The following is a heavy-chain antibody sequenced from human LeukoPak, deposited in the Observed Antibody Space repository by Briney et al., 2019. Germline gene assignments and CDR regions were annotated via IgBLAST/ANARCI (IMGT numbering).Heavy chain of an antibody. CDR2: ISYDGSNK. Sequence: GGSLRLSCAVSGITFSSFWMSWVHQAPGKGLEWVAVISYDGSNKYYADSVKGRFTISRDNSKNTLYLQMNSLRAEDTAVYYCARDQFPKSQYSSVRTGYFDYWGQGTLVTVSS. CDR3: ARDQFPKSQYSSVRTGYFDY. CDR1: GITFSSFW. D-gene: IGHD6-19*01. V-gene: IGHV3-30-3*01. J-gene: IGHJ4*02.